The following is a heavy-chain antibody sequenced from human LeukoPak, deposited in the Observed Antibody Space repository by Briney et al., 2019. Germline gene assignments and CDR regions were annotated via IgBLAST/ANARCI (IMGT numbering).Heavy chain of an antibody. V-gene: IGHV1-18*01. D-gene: IGHD3-22*01. CDR1: GYTFTSYG. CDR2: ISAYNGNT. Sequence: ASVKVSCKASGYTFTSYGISWVRQAPGQGLEWMGWISAYNGNTNYAQKLQGRVTMTTDTSTSTAYMELRSLRSDDTAVYYCARRTDSSYYYYYGMDVWGQGTTVTVPS. J-gene: IGHJ6*02. CDR3: ARRTDSSYYYYYGMDV.